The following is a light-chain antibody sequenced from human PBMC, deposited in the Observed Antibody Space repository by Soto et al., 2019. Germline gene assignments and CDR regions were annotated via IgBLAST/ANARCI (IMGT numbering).Light chain of an antibody. CDR3: QQYNNYPYT. Sequence: DIQMTQSPSTVSASVGDRVTITCRASQSIYSWLAWYQQKPGKAPKLLISKASSLESGVPSRFSGSGSGTDSLLTISSLQPDVFTSYCCQQYNNYPYTFGQGTKLEI. V-gene: IGKV1-5*03. J-gene: IGKJ2*01. CDR1: QSIYSW. CDR2: KAS.